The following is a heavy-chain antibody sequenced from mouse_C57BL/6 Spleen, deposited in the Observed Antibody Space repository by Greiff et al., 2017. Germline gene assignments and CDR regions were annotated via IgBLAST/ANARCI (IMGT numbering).Heavy chain of an antibody. CDR3: ARGGTGPWFAY. CDR1: GYAFSSYW. CDR2: IYPGDGDT. Sequence: QVQLQQSGAELVKPGASVKISCKASGYAFSSYWMNWVKQRPGKGLEWIGQIYPGDGDTNYNGKFKGKATLTADQSSSTAYMQLSSLTSEDSAVYFCARGGTGPWFAYWGQGTLVTVSA. V-gene: IGHV1-80*01. J-gene: IGHJ3*01.